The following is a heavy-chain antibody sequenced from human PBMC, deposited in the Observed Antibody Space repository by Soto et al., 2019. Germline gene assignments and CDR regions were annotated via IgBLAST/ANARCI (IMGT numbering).Heavy chain of an antibody. J-gene: IGHJ4*02. CDR3: ARDNITGLFDY. Sequence: QVQLQQWGAGLLKPSETLSLTCAVYGGSFSGYYWTWIRQPPGTGLEWIGEINHSGSTNYNPSLKSRVSISVDTSKNHLSLKLTSVTAADTAMYYCARDNITGLFDYWGQGTLVTVSS. CDR1: GGSFSGYY. D-gene: IGHD2-8*02. CDR2: INHSGST. V-gene: IGHV4-34*01.